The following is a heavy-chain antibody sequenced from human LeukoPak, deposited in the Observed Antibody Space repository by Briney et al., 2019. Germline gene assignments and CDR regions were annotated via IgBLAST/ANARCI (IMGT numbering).Heavy chain of an antibody. CDR3: ARDVGATNDY. V-gene: IGHV4-61*02. D-gene: IGHD1-26*01. J-gene: IGHJ4*02. CDR2: IYTSGST. Sequence: SQTLSLTCTVSGGSISSGSYYWSWIRQPAGKGLEWIGRIYTSGSTNYNPSLKSRVTISVDTSKNQFSLKLSSVTAADTAVYYCARDVGATNDYWGQGTLVTVSS. CDR1: GGSISSGSYY.